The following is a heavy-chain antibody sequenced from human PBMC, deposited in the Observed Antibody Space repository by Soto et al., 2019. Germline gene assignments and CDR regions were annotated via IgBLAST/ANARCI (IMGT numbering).Heavy chain of an antibody. J-gene: IGHJ4*02. Sequence: QMQLVQSGAEVKKPGASVKVSCKASGDTFTDYYIHWVRQAPGQGLEWMGTVNPSGGHTTYAQHVLGRMTRSGETSNGTVYMELTSLRSEDTGVYYGARGGHVVVVTAALDYWGRGTLVTVSS. CDR3: ARGGHVVVVTAALDY. V-gene: IGHV1-46*01. CDR2: VNPSGGHT. D-gene: IGHD2-21*02. CDR1: GDTFTDYY.